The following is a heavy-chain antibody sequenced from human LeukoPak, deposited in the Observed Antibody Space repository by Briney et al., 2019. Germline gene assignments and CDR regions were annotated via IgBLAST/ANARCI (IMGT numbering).Heavy chain of an antibody. CDR1: GGSISSGRYY. CDR3: ASSRFGELHY. Sequence: PSETLSLTCTVSGGSISSGRYYWNWIRQLAGKGLEWIGHIFTSGSTNYNPSLKSRVTISVDTSKNQFSLKLSSVTAADTAVYYCASSRFGELHYWGQGTLVTVSS. J-gene: IGHJ4*02. CDR2: IFTSGST. D-gene: IGHD3-10*01. V-gene: IGHV4-61*09.